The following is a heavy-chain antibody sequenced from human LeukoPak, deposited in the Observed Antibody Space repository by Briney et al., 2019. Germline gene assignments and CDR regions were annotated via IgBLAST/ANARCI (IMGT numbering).Heavy chain of an antibody. Sequence: GGSLRLSCAASGFSFSTYGMHWVRQAPGKGLEWVAFIRFDGSNKFYTDSVKGRFTISRDNSKNTLYLQMNSLRAEDTAVYYCAKAFSHYYGSGSDYWGQGTLVTVSS. CDR3: AKAFSHYYGSGSDY. V-gene: IGHV3-30*02. CDR1: GFSFSTYG. D-gene: IGHD3-10*01. CDR2: IRFDGSNK. J-gene: IGHJ4*02.